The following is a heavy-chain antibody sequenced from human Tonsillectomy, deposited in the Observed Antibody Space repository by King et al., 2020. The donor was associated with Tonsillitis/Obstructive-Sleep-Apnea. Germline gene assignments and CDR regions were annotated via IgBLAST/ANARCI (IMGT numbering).Heavy chain of an antibody. V-gene: IGHV1-58*01. D-gene: IGHD5-12*01. Sequence: QLVQSGPEVKKPGTLVKVSCKASGITFSRSTVQWVRQTGGQRLEWIGWIVVCSVDTDQAQKFEKRGTSTRDMSTSTAYMELSSLRSDDTAVYYCATDAGSGYNSDAFDIWGQGTVVTVSS. CDR2: IVVCSVDT. CDR3: ATDAGSGYNSDAFDI. CDR1: GITFSRST. J-gene: IGHJ3*02.